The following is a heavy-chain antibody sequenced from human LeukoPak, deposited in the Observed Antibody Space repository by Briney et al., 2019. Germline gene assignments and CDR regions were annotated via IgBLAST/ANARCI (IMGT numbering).Heavy chain of an antibody. CDR3: ARDPPDYYDSSGYLGGVDY. CDR2: ISAYNGNT. Sequence: ASVKVSCKASGYTFTSYGISWVRQAPGQGLEWMGWISAYNGNTNYAQKLQGRVTMTTDTSTSTAYMELRSLRSDDTAVYYCARDPPDYYDSSGYLGGVDYWGQGTLVTVSS. CDR1: GYTFTSYG. J-gene: IGHJ4*02. D-gene: IGHD3-22*01. V-gene: IGHV1-18*01.